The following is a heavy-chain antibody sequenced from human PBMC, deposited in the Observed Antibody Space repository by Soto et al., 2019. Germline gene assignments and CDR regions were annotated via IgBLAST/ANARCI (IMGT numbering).Heavy chain of an antibody. CDR3: ARCYCSVGSCYACWHFDL. CDR2: ISASTRNT. J-gene: IGHJ2*01. D-gene: IGHD2-15*01. V-gene: IGHV1-18*01. CDR1: GYTFTNYA. Sequence: QVQLVQSGAEVKKPGASVKVSCQASGYTFTNYAISWVRQAPGQGLEWMGWISASTRNTDQAQNFQGRVTMTIDTPTNTANRELRSLRSDDTAVYYCARCYCSVGSCYACWHFDLWGRGTLVTVSS.